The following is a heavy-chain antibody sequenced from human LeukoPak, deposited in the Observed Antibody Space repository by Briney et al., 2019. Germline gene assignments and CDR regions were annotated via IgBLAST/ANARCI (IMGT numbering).Heavy chain of an antibody. V-gene: IGHV4-30-4*01. J-gene: IGHJ4*02. D-gene: IGHD5-12*01. Sequence: SETLSLTCTVSGGSISSGDYFWGWIRQPPGTGLEWIGYIYYSGSTYYNPSLKSRVTISVDTSKNQFSLKLSSVTAADTAVYYCARGSAYDWILYWGQGTLVTVSS. CDR2: IYYSGST. CDR1: GGSISSGDYF. CDR3: ARGSAYDWILY.